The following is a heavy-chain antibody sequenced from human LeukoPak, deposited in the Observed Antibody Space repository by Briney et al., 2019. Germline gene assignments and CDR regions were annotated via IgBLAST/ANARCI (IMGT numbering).Heavy chain of an antibody. D-gene: IGHD2-8*01. CDR3: ARGLMTPNTYCDL. J-gene: IGHJ4*02. CDR1: GFTFRNYG. Sequence: GGSLRLSCAPSGFTFRNYGMHWVRQAPGKGLEWVSGLWYDGRNKAYADSVKGRFTISRDNYENMLYLQMNSLRDEDTAVYYCARGLMTPNTYCDLWGQGTLVTVSS. CDR2: LWYDGRNK. V-gene: IGHV3-33*01.